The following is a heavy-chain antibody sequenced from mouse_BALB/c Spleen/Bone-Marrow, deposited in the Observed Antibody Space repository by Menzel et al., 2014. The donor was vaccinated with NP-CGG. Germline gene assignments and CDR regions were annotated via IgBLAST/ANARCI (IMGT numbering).Heavy chain of an antibody. CDR1: GFTFSSYG. CDR2: ISSGGSHT. Sequence: EVELVESGGDLVKSGGSLKLSCAASGFTFSSYGMSWVRQTPDKRLEWVATISSGGSHTYYPDSVKGRFTISRDNAKNTLYLQMSSLKSEDTAIYYCARRGYDNSYWYFGVWGAGTTVTVSS. D-gene: IGHD2-10*02. J-gene: IGHJ1*01. V-gene: IGHV5-6*02. CDR3: ARRGYDNSYWYFGV.